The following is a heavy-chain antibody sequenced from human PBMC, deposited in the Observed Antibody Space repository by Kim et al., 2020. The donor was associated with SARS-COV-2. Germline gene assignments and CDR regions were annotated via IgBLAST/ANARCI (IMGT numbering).Heavy chain of an antibody. Sequence: GGSLRLSCAASGFTFSSYGMHWVRQAPGKGLEWVAVIWYDGSNKYYADSVKGRFTISRDNSKNTLYLQMNSLRAEDTAVYYCARDSYDSSGWTNFDYWGQGTLVTVSS. J-gene: IGHJ4*02. V-gene: IGHV3-33*01. CDR3: ARDSYDSSGWTNFDY. D-gene: IGHD3-22*01. CDR2: IWYDGSNK. CDR1: GFTFSSYG.